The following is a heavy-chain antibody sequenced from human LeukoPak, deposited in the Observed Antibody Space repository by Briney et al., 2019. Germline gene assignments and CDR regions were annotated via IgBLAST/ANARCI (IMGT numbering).Heavy chain of an antibody. CDR1: GFTFSSYW. V-gene: IGHV3-7*01. Sequence: GGSLRLSCAASGFTFSSYWMSWVRQAPGEGLEWVANIKRGGSDKYYVDSVKGRFTISRDNAKTSLYLQKNSLRAEDTAVYYCARDLSGVAGYTYVRGIYNWGQGTLVTVSS. J-gene: IGHJ4*02. CDR3: ARDLSGVAGYTYVRGIYN. CDR2: IKRGGSDK. D-gene: IGHD5-18*01.